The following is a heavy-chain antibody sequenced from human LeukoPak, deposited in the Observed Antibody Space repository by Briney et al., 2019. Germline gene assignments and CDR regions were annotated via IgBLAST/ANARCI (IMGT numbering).Heavy chain of an antibody. Sequence: GGSLRLSCAASGFTFSDDYMSWIRQAPGQGLEWGSFICSTASTIYYADSMKGRFTISRDNAKNSVYLQMNSLRAEDTAVYFCARGFGYCSGGSCPRRAFDIWGQGTVVTVSS. D-gene: IGHD2-15*01. CDR1: GFTFSDDY. V-gene: IGHV3-11*01. J-gene: IGHJ3*02. CDR3: ARGFGYCSGGSCPRRAFDI. CDR2: ICSTASTI.